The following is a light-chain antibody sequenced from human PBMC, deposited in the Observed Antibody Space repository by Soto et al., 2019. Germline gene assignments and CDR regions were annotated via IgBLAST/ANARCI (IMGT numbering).Light chain of an antibody. CDR1: SSDVGSYDR. J-gene: IGLJ1*01. CDR2: EVS. CDR3: TSYTSSNTFV. Sequence: QSALTQPPSVSGSPGQSVTISCTGTSSDVGSYDRVSWYQQPPGTAPKLMIYEVSNRPSGVPDRFSGSKSGNTASLTISGLKAEDEAEYYCTSYTSSNTFVFGTGTKLTVL. V-gene: IGLV2-18*02.